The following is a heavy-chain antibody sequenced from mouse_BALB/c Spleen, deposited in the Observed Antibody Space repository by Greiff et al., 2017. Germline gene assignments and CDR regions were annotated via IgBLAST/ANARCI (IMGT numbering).Heavy chain of an antibody. CDR2: ISSGGSYT. D-gene: IGHD2-4*01. CDR1: GFTFSSYG. J-gene: IGHJ4*01. Sequence: EVQGVESGGDLVKPGGSLKLSCAASGFTFSSYGMSWVRQTPDKRLEWVATISSGGSYTYYPDSVKGRFTISRDNAKNTLYLQMSSLKSEDTAMYYCARSLSTMITKGAMDYWGQGTSVTVSS. CDR3: ARSLSTMITKGAMDY. V-gene: IGHV5-6*01.